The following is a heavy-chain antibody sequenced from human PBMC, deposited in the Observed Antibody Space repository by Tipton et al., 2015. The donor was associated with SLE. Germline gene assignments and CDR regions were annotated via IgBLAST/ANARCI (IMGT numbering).Heavy chain of an antibody. V-gene: IGHV4-34*01. D-gene: IGHD3-22*01. Sequence: TLSLTCAVYGGSFSGYYWSWIRQPPGKGLEWIGEINHSGSTYFNPSLKSRVIISVDTSKNQFSLKVNSMTAADTAVYHCARGYYESNGYYSFDYWGLGALVTVSS. CDR3: ARGYYESNGYYSFDY. CDR1: GGSFSGYY. J-gene: IGHJ4*02. CDR2: INHSGST.